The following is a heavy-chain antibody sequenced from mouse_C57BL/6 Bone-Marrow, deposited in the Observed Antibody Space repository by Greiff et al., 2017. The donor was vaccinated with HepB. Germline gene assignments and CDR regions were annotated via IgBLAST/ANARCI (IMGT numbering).Heavy chain of an antibody. CDR2: IYPGDGDT. CDR3: ARDDGYPWFAY. Sequence: VQLQQSGPELVKPGASVKISCKASGYAFSSSWMNWVKQRPGKGLEWIGRIYPGDGDTNYNGKFKGKATLTADKSSSTAYMPLSSLTSEDSAVYFCARDDGYPWFAYWGQGTLVTVSA. J-gene: IGHJ3*01. D-gene: IGHD2-3*01. V-gene: IGHV1-82*01. CDR1: GYAFSSSW.